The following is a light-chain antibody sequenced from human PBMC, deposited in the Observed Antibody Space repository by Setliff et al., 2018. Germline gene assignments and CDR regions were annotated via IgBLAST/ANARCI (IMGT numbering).Light chain of an antibody. CDR1: SSDVGGYNY. CDR2: DVG. CDR3: SSYTGSNSHV. Sequence: QSVLTQPPSASGSPGQSVTISCTGTSSDVGGYNYVSWYQQHPGKAPKLMIYDVGKRPSGVSNRFSGSKSGNTASLTISGLQAEDEADYYCSSYTGSNSHVFGTGTKVTVL. V-gene: IGLV2-8*01. J-gene: IGLJ1*01.